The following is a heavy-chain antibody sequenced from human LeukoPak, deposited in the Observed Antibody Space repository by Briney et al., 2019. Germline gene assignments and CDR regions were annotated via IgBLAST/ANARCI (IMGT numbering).Heavy chain of an antibody. J-gene: IGHJ4*02. D-gene: IGHD6-6*01. V-gene: IGHV3-30*18. CDR1: GFTFSSYG. CDR3: AKEYSSSSVDY. Sequence: GGSLRLSCAASGFTFSSYGMHWVRQAPGKGLEWVAVISYDGSNKYYADSVKGRFTISRDNSKNTLYLQMNSLRAGDTAVYYCAKEYSSSSVDYWGQGTLVTVSS. CDR2: ISYDGSNK.